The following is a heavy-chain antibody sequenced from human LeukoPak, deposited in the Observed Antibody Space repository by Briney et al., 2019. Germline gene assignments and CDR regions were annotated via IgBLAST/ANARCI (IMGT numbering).Heavy chain of an antibody. J-gene: IGHJ4*02. D-gene: IGHD6-13*01. CDR3: ARTAGRPFDY. CDR1: GYAFTSYF. CDR2: INPSGGST. Sequence: ASVNLSCTASGYAFTSYFMHWVRQAPGQGLEWMGIINPSGGSTSYAQMFQGRATMTRDTSTSTVYMAQSSLRSEDTAVYYCARTAGRPFDYWGQGKLVTVTS. V-gene: IGHV1-46*01.